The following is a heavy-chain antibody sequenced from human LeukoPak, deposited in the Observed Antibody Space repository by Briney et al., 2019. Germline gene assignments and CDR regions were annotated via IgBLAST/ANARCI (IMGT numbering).Heavy chain of an antibody. V-gene: IGHV5-51*01. D-gene: IGHD3-10*01. J-gene: IGHJ4*02. CDR3: AREGWFGESSFAY. Sequence: GESLKISCKGSEYSFTNYWIGWVRQMPGKGLEWMGIIYPDDSDTRYSPSFQGQVTISADESTNTAYLQWTNLKASDSAMYYCAREGWFGESSFAYWGQGTMVTVSS. CDR2: IYPDDSDT. CDR1: EYSFTNYW.